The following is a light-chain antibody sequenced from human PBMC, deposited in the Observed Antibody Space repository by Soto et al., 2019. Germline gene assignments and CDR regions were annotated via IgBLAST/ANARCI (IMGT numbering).Light chain of an antibody. V-gene: IGLV1-40*01. J-gene: IGLJ2*01. CDR1: RSNIEAGYD. CDR3: QTYDRSLSASV. Sequence: QSVLTQPPSVSGAPGQRVTISCTGSRSNIEAGYDVHWYQHLPGTAPKVLIYGDKNRPSGVPDRFSGSTSDTSASLAITGLQAEDEADYYCQTYDRSLSASVFGGGTKLTVL. CDR2: GDK.